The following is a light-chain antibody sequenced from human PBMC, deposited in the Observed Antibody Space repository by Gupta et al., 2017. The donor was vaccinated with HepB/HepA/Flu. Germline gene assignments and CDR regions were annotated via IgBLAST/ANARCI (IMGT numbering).Light chain of an antibody. J-gene: IGKJ3*01. CDR3: QQTYSMCD. Sequence: DIQMTQSPSSLAASVGDRVTITCRASRSISSRLNWYQQKPGKAPELLIYDVSTLQRGVPPRFSGSRSGTDFILTISSLQPEDFATYYCQQTYSMCDFSPGTRVDFK. V-gene: IGKV1-39*01. CDR1: RSISSR. CDR2: DVS.